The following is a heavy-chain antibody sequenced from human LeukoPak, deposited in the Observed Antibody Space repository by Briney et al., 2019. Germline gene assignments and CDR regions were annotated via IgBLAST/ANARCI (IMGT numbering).Heavy chain of an antibody. CDR2: ITSSSSYI. J-gene: IGHJ4*02. Sequence: VGSLRLSCAASGFTFSSYNMNWVRQAPGKGLEWVSSITSSSSYISYADSLKGRFTISRDNAKNSLYLQMNSLRAEDTAVYYCARVGGYENFDYWGQGTLVSVSS. CDR3: ARVGGYENFDY. CDR1: GFTFSSYN. V-gene: IGHV3-21*01. D-gene: IGHD3-22*01.